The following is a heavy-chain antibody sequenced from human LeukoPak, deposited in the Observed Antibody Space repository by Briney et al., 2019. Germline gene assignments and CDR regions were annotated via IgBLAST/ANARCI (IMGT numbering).Heavy chain of an antibody. V-gene: IGHV3-64D*06. CDR3: VGDQVDDTGYLR. CDR2: VNGNGDTT. CDR1: GFIFTTYT. J-gene: IGHJ4*02. D-gene: IGHD3-9*01. Sequence: GGSLRLSCSASGFIFTTYTMYWVRQAPGKGLEFVSVVNGNGDTTYYTDSVKGRFTISRDNSKNTLYLQMSSLRAEDMAVYYCVGDQVDDTGYLRWGQGTRVTVSA.